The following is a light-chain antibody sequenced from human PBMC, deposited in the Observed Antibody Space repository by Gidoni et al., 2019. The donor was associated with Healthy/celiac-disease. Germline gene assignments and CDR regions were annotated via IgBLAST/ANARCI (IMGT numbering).Light chain of an antibody. CDR2: GAS. CDR1: QSVSSSY. CDR3: QQYGSSPET. Sequence: IVLTPSPGTLSLSPGERATLSCRARQSVSSSYLAWYQQKPGQAPRLLIYGASSRATGVPDRFSGSGSGTDFTLTISRLEPEDFAVYYCQQYGSSPETFGQGTKVEIK. J-gene: IGKJ1*01. V-gene: IGKV3-20*01.